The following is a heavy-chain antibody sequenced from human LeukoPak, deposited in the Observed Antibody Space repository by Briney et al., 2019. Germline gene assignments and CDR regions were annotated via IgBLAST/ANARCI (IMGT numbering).Heavy chain of an antibody. CDR1: GYTFTSYD. V-gene: IGHV1-8*03. J-gene: IGHJ6*03. Sequence: ASVKVSCKASGYTFTSYDINWVRQATGQGLEWMGWMNPNSGNTGYAQKFQGRVTITRNTSISTAYMELSSLRSEDTAVYYCARGLGSYLTYYYMDVWGKGTTVTVSS. D-gene: IGHD3-16*01. CDR2: MNPNSGNT. CDR3: ARGLGSYLTYYYMDV.